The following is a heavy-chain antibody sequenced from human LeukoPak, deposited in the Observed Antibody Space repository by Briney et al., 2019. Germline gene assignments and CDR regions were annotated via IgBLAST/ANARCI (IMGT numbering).Heavy chain of an antibody. J-gene: IGHJ4*02. Sequence: ASVKVSCKASGYTFTTYDLSWVRRAPGQGLEWMGWISTYTGNAKYSQKLQDRVTMTTDTSTSTGYMELRGLTSDDTAVYYCARVDRMAEIDFWGQGTLVIVSA. D-gene: IGHD1-14*01. CDR1: GYTFTTYD. CDR3: ARVDRMAEIDF. CDR2: ISTYTGNA. V-gene: IGHV1-18*01.